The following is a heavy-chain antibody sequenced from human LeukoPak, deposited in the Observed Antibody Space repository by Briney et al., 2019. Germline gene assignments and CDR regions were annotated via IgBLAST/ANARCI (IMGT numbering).Heavy chain of an antibody. CDR2: ISSSSSTI. CDR1: GFTFSSYS. D-gene: IGHD3-10*01. Sequence: PGGSLRLSCAASGFTFSSYSMNWVRQAPGKGLEWVPYISSSSSTIYYADSVKGRFTISRDNAKNSLYLQMNSLRAEDTAVYYCARDRRSGSYGGMFGYWGQGTLVTVSS. CDR3: ARDRRSGSYGGMFGY. V-gene: IGHV3-48*01. J-gene: IGHJ4*02.